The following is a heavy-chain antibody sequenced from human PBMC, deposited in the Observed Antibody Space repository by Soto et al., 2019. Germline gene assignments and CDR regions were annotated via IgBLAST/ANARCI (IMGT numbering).Heavy chain of an antibody. CDR2: IYSGHTT. Sequence: EVQLVESGGGLIQPGGSLRLSCVASGFIVSSNQMSGVGQPPGKGRDWVSVIYSGHTTYYADSVEGRFTISRDDSKNTLYLQMNSLRVEDTAVYYCVRGPSDHKLRLVEWPYGDYWGQGALVTVSS. V-gene: IGHV3-53*01. CDR3: VRGPSDHKLRLVEWPYGDY. D-gene: IGHD3-3*01. J-gene: IGHJ4*02. CDR1: GFIVSSNQ.